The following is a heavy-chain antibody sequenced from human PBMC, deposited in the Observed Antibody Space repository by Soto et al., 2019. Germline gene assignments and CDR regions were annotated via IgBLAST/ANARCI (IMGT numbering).Heavy chain of an antibody. CDR2: ITTYNNIT. J-gene: IGHJ5*01. D-gene: IGHD2-2*01. V-gene: IGHV1-18*01. Sequence: QVQLVQSGVEVKKPGASVTVSCKASGYTLNKYGITWVRQAPGQGLEWMGWITTYNNITKYAQRLQGRVTMITDTPTNTGDMELRSLRSDDTAIYYCARAPLYNSGCYGEWFDSWGQGTLVIVSS. CDR3: ARAPLYNSGCYGEWFDS. CDR1: GYTLNKYG.